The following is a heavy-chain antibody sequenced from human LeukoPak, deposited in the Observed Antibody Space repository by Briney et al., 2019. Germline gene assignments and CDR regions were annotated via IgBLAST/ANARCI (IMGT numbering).Heavy chain of an antibody. V-gene: IGHV3-48*04. CDR2: ISSSSSTI. Sequence: GGSLRLSCAASGFTFSSYGMNWVRQAPGKGLEWVSYISSSSSTIYYADSVKGRFTISRDNAKNSLYLQMNSLRAEDTAVYYCAREEQQLVENWFDPWGQGTLVTVSS. CDR1: GFTFSSYG. D-gene: IGHD6-13*01. CDR3: AREEQQLVENWFDP. J-gene: IGHJ5*02.